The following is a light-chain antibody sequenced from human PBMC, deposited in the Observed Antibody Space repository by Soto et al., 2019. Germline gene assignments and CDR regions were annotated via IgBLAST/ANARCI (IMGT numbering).Light chain of an antibody. Sequence: EIVLTQSPGTLSLSPGERATLSCRASQSVGSNYLVWYQQKPGQAPRFLIYDASSRATGIPDRFSGSGSGNYFPLTSSILEHEDFAVYYCQQYGSSPLTFGGGTKVEIK. CDR1: QSVGSNY. CDR3: QQYGSSPLT. J-gene: IGKJ4*01. V-gene: IGKV3-20*01. CDR2: DAS.